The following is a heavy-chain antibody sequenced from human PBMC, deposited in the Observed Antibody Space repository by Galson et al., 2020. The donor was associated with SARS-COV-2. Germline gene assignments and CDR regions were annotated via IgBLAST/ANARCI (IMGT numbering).Heavy chain of an antibody. D-gene: IGHD2-8*01. J-gene: IGHJ4*02. CDR3: ATMEEVRCQY. CDR2: IKQDRGEK. CDR1: GFTFSSHW. V-gene: IGHV3-7*01. Sequence: QLGESLKISCAASGFTFSSHWMTWVRQAPGKGLEWVANIKQDRGEKYYLDSLKGRFTISRDNAKNSLYLQMNSLRADDTAVYYCATMEEVRCQYWGQGTLVTGSS.